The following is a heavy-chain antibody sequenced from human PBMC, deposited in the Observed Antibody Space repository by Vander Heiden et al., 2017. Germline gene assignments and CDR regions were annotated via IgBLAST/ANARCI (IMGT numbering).Heavy chain of an antibody. CDR3: AKDRRVAVLDFDY. V-gene: IGHV3-23*01. Sequence: VHLLASGGGLVQPGGSLMLSCAASEFTFSSYAMSWVRQAPGKGLEWVSAISGSGGSTYYADSVKGRFTISRDNSKNTLYLQMNSLRAEDTAVYYCAKDRRVAVLDFDYWGQGTLVTVSS. D-gene: IGHD2-15*01. J-gene: IGHJ4*02. CDR2: ISGSGGST. CDR1: EFTFSSYA.